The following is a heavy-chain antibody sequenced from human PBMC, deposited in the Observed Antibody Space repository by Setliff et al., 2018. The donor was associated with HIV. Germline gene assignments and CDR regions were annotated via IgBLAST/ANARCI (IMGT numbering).Heavy chain of an antibody. V-gene: IGHV4-4*07. CDR1: GGSINSFY. D-gene: IGHD3-16*01. Sequence: PSETLSLTCTVSGGSINSFYWNWVRQPAGRGLEWIGRIFASGNTNYNPSLKSRVTMSVDTSKNQFSLKLSSVTAADTAVYYCARGSKGGRLEPYAFDRWGQGTKVTVSS. J-gene: IGHJ3*01. CDR3: ARGSKGGRLEPYAFDR. CDR2: IFASGNT.